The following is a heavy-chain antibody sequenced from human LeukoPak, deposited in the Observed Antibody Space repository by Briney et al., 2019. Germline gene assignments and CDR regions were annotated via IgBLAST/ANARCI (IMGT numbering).Heavy chain of an antibody. D-gene: IGHD6-13*01. J-gene: IGHJ4*02. V-gene: IGHV3-30*02. CDR2: TRYDGNNE. Sequence: GGSLRLSCAASGFTFSSYGMHWVRQAPGKGLEWVAFTRYDGNNEYYADSVKGRFTISRDNSKYTLYLQMNSLRAEDTAVYYCAREPSTAAAGNGINYWGQGTLVTVSS. CDR3: AREPSTAAAGNGINY. CDR1: GFTFSSYG.